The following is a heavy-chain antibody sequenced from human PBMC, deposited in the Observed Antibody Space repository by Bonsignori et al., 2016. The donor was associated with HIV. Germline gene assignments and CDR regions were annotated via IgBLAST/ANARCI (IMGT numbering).Heavy chain of an antibody. D-gene: IGHD3-22*01. CDR1: RFSFSVFD. J-gene: IGHJ4*02. CDR3: AKDRYDTKYFDN. Sequence: GESLKISCAASRFSFSVFDMHWVRLAPGRGLEWVALISYDGNKKYYADSVKGRFTISRDNSKNTLYLQMNSLRVEDTAVYYCAKDRYDTKYFDNWGQGALVTVSS. CDR2: ISYDGNKK. V-gene: IGHV3-30*18.